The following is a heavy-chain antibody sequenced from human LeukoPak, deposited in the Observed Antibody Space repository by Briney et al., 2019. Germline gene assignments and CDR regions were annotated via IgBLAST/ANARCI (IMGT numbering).Heavy chain of an antibody. CDR3: ARDLPGGGGDY. CDR2: IYSGGST. CDR1: GFTVSSNY. J-gene: IGHJ4*02. D-gene: IGHD1-14*01. Sequence: PGGSLRLSCAASGFTVSSNYMSRVRQAPGKGLEWVSVIYSGGSTYYADSVKGRFTISRDNSKNTLYLQMNSLRAEDTAVYYCARDLPGGGGDYWGQGTLVTVSS. V-gene: IGHV3-53*01.